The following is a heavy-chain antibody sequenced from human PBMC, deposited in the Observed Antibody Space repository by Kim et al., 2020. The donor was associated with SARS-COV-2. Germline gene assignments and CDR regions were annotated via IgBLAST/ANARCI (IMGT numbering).Heavy chain of an antibody. CDR3: ARDILKSIEMATIEAFFDY. V-gene: IGHV3-11*04. J-gene: IGHJ4*02. Sequence: GRLTITRENAKNSLYLQMKSLRAEDTAVYYCARDILKSIEMATIEAFFDYWGQGTLVTVSS. D-gene: IGHD5-12*01.